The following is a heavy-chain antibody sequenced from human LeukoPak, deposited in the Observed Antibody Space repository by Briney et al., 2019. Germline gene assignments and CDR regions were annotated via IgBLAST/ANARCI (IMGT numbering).Heavy chain of an antibody. V-gene: IGHV1-8*01. CDR3: ARNVAGSRQFDS. D-gene: IGHD3-10*01. Sequence: ASVKVSCKASGYTFTSYDINWVRQATGQGLEWMGWMNPNNGNTGYAQKFQGRVIMTRNTSISTAYMDLSSLRSEDTAVYYCARNVAGSRQFDSWGQGTLVTVSS. J-gene: IGHJ4*02. CDR1: GYTFTSYD. CDR2: MNPNNGNT.